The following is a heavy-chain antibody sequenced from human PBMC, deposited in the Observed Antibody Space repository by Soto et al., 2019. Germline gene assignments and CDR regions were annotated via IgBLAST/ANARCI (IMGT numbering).Heavy chain of an antibody. J-gene: IGHJ6*03. V-gene: IGHV6-1*01. Sequence: PSQTLSLTCAISGDSVSSNSAAWNWIRQSPSRGLEWLGRTYYRSRWYNDYAVSVRSRITVNPDTSKNQHFQQLTSVTPENTAENFCSVTTSHYWYYMDVWGKGTTVTVSS. CDR1: GDSVSSNSAA. D-gene: IGHD4-4*01. CDR3: SVTTSHYWYYMDV. CDR2: TYYRSRWYN.